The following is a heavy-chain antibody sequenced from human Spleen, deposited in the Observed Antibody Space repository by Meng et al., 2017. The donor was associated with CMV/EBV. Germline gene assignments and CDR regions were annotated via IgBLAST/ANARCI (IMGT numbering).Heavy chain of an antibody. J-gene: IGHJ4*02. CDR3: ARDANGWPPPKSY. D-gene: IGHD2-8*01. CDR1: GYTFTDYY. CDR2: INPNSGAT. V-gene: IGHV1-2*07. Sequence: ASVKVSCKASGYTFTDYYLHWVRQAPGQGLEWMGWINPNSGATKYVHRFQGRVTMTRDTSINTAYMDLSRPRSDDTAVYFCARDANGWPPPKSYWGQGTLVTVSS.